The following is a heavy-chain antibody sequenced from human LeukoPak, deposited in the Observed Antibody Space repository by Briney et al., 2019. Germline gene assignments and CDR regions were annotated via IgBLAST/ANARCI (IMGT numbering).Heavy chain of an antibody. J-gene: IGHJ1*01. V-gene: IGHV4-34*01. CDR2: INHSGST. CDR1: GGSFSGYY. Sequence: SETLSLTCAVYGGSFSGYYWSWICQPPGKGLEWIGEINHSGSTNYNPSLKSRVTISVDTSKNQFSLKLSSVTAADTAVYYCARGRYCSSTSCANGRRGYFQHWGQGTLVTVSS. CDR3: ARGRYCSSTSCANGRRGYFQH. D-gene: IGHD2-2*01.